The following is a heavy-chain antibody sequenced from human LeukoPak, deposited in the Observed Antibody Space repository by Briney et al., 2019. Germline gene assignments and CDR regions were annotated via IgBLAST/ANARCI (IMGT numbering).Heavy chain of an antibody. D-gene: IGHD4-23*01. J-gene: IGHJ4*02. CDR2: IIPIFGTA. CDR3: ASGHADTVDKY. CDR1: GYTFTSYG. Sequence: ASVKVSCKASGYTFTSYGISWVRQAPGQGLEWMGGIIPIFGTANYAQKFQGRVTITADKSTSTAYMELSSLRSEDTAGYYCASGHADTVDKYWGQGTLVTVSS. V-gene: IGHV1-69*06.